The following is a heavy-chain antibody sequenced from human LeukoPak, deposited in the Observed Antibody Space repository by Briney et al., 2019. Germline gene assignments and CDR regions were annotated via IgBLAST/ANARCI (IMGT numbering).Heavy chain of an antibody. CDR3: AKEEQTPYSSKFSFDY. D-gene: IGHD6-13*01. CDR2: ISSGGTTT. Sequence: GRTLRLSCAASGVTFSSHCMRWVRQAPGKGLEWVAVISSGGTTTYYASSVNGRFIISRDNSQNTLYLQMNSLRMENTAVYYCAKEEQTPYSSKFSFDYWGQGTLVTVSP. J-gene: IGHJ4*02. CDR1: GVTFSSHC. V-gene: IGHV3-30*18.